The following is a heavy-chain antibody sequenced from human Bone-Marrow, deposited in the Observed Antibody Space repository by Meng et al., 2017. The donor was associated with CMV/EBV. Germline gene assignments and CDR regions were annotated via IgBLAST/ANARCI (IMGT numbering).Heavy chain of an antibody. CDR3: ARDSTSPWFDP. Sequence: SCAVSGISFNKYSMNWVRQAPGKGLEWVSSLSSSGGLIRYADSVKGRFTISRDNTKNSLYLQMFSLRAEDTAVYYCARDSTSPWFDPWGQGTLVTVSS. J-gene: IGHJ5*02. CDR2: LSSSGGLI. CDR1: GISFNKYS. V-gene: IGHV3-21*03.